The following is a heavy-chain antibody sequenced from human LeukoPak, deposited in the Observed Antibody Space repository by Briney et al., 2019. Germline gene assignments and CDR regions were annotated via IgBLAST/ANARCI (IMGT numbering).Heavy chain of an antibody. D-gene: IGHD6-25*01. CDR3: ARVRLTEYSSGCFDL. CDR2: IYYSGST. Sequence: SETLSLTCTVSGGSISSSGHYWGWIRQPPGKGLEWIGIIYYSGSTYYNPSLKSRFTISVDRSRNQFSLKVTSVTAADTAVYYCARVRLTEYSSGCFDLWGRGTLVTVSS. V-gene: IGHV4-39*07. J-gene: IGHJ2*01. CDR1: GGSISSSGHY.